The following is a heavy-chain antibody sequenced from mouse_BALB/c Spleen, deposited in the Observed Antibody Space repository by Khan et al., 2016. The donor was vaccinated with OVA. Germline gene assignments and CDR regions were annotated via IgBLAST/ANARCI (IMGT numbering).Heavy chain of an antibody. CDR3: ARQPYYHYYVMDY. V-gene: IGHV2-6-1*01. CDR2: IWSDGST. J-gene: IGHJ4*01. D-gene: IGHD2-10*01. CDR1: GFSLTSYG. Sequence: VQLQESGPGLVAPSQSLSITCTISGFSLTSYGIPWVRQPPGKGLEWLVVIWSDGSTTYNSTLKSRLSITKDNSKSQVFLKMNSLQTDDTAMYYCARQPYYHYYVMDYWGQGTSVTVSS.